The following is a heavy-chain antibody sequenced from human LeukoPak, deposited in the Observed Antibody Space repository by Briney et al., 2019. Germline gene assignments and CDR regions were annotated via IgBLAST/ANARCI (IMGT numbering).Heavy chain of an antibody. D-gene: IGHD4-17*01. J-gene: IGHJ4*02. V-gene: IGHV3-21*01. Sequence: PGGSLRLSCAASGFTFSSYSMDWVRQAPGKGLGWVSSISSSSSYIYYADSVKGRFTISRDNAKNSLYLQMNSLRAEDTAVYYCARSLGRYYFDYWGQGTLVTVSS. CDR2: ISSSSSYI. CDR1: GFTFSSYS. CDR3: ARSLGRYYFDY.